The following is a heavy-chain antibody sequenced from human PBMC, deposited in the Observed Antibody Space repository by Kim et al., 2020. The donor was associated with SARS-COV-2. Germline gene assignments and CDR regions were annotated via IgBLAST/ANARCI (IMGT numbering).Heavy chain of an antibody. D-gene: IGHD4-17*01. V-gene: IGHV1-2*02. Sequence: ASVKVSCKASGYTFTGYYMHWVRQAPGQGLEWMGWINPNSGGTNYAQKFQGRVTMTRDTSISTAYMELSRLRSDDTAVYYCARDPGVTTANWFDPWGQGTLVTVSS. CDR1: GYTFTGYY. CDR3: ARDPGVTTANWFDP. J-gene: IGHJ5*02. CDR2: INPNSGGT.